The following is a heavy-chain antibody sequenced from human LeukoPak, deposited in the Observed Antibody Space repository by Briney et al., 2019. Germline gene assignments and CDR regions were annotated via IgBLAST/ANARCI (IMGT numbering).Heavy chain of an antibody. V-gene: IGHV3-11*06. J-gene: IGHJ4*02. CDR2: ISGGSRYT. Sequence: GGSLRLSCAASGFTFSDYYMSWIRQAPGKGLERVSYISGGSRYTNYADSVKGRFTISRDNAKNSLYLQMNSLRAEDTGVYYCARETAMVPDYWGQGTLVTVSS. D-gene: IGHD5-18*01. CDR3: ARETAMVPDY. CDR1: GFTFSDYY.